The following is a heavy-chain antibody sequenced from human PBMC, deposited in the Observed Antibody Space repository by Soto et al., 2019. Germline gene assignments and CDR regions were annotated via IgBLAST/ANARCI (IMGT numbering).Heavy chain of an antibody. V-gene: IGHV1-18*01. J-gene: IGHJ4*02. Sequence: QVNLVQSGAEVKKPGASVKVSFKGSGYDFTSYDITWVRQAPGQGVEWMGWISAHNGNTNYAQKRQGRVTVTRDTSTSTSYMELRSLRSDDTAVYYCARGRYGDYWGQGALVTVSS. CDR2: ISAHNGNT. CDR1: GYDFTSYD. D-gene: IGHD1-1*01. CDR3: ARGRYGDY.